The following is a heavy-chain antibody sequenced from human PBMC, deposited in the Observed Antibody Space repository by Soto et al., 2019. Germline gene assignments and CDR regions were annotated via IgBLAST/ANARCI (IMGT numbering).Heavy chain of an antibody. J-gene: IGHJ4*02. CDR3: AKDAEDIVVVVAATYAWDY. CDR1: GFTFSSYA. Sequence: GGSLRLSCAPSGFTFSSYAMSWVRQAPGKGLEWVSAISGSGGSTYYADSVKGRFTISRDNSKNTLYLQMNSLRAEDTAVYYCAKDAEDIVVVVAATYAWDYWGQGTLVTVA. CDR2: ISGSGGST. V-gene: IGHV3-23*01. D-gene: IGHD2-15*01.